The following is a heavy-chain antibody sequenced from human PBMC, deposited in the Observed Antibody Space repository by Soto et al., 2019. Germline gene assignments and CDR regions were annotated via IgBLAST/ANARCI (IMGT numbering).Heavy chain of an antibody. J-gene: IGHJ6*03. CDR2: ISGSGGST. Sequence: EVQLLESGGGLVQPGGTLSLPCAASGFTFSSYAMNWVRQAPGKGLEWVSSISGSGGSTYYADSVQGRVSISRENSENTLYLQMNSLRAEDTAVYFCAKGVYYDVLPGYYTYHIDVWGKGSTVTFSS. CDR3: AKGVYYDVLPGYYTYHIDV. D-gene: IGHD3-9*01. V-gene: IGHV3-23*01. CDR1: GFTFSSYA.